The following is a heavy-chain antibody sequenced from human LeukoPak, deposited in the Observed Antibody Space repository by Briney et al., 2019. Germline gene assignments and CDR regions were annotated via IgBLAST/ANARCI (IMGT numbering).Heavy chain of an antibody. D-gene: IGHD3-10*01. V-gene: IGHV4-39*07. Sequence: SETLSLTCTVSGGSISSSSYYWGWIRQPPGKGLEWIGSIYYSGSTYYNPSLKSRVTISVDTSKNQFSLKLNSVTAADTAVYYCATSHYYGSGSYYNRGTFDYWGQGTLVTVSS. J-gene: IGHJ4*02. CDR3: ATSHYYGSGSYYNRGTFDY. CDR2: IYYSGST. CDR1: GGSISSSSYY.